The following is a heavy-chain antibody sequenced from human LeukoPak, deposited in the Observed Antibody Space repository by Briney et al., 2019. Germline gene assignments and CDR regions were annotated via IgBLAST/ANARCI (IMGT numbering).Heavy chain of an antibody. V-gene: IGHV4-30-2*01. J-gene: IGHJ2*01. Sequence: PSQTLSLTCAVSGGSISSGGYSWSWIRQPPGKGLEWIGYIYHSGSTYYNPSLKSRVTISVDRSKNQFSLKLSSVTAADTAVYYCAREVHDSRLYWYFDLWGRGTLVTVSS. CDR1: GGSISSGGYS. D-gene: IGHD3-22*01. CDR2: IYHSGST. CDR3: AREVHDSRLYWYFDL.